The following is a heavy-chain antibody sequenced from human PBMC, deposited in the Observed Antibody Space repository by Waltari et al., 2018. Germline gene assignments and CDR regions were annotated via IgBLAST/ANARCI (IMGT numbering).Heavy chain of an antibody. D-gene: IGHD1-26*01. CDR1: GYSISSGYY. J-gene: IGHJ4*02. CDR3: ARHIGIVGATGDY. Sequence: QVQLQESGPGLVKPSETLSLTCAVSGYSISSGYYWGWIRQPPGNGLEWIGSIYHSGSPYYNPSLKSRVTISVDTSKNQFSLKLSSVTAADTAVYYCARHIGIVGATGDYWGQGTLVTVSS. CDR2: IYHSGSP. V-gene: IGHV4-38-2*01.